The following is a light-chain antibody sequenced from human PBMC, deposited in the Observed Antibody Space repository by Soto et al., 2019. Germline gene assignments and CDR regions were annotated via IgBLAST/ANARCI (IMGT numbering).Light chain of an antibody. CDR3: QQYFTSPWT. V-gene: IGKV4-1*01. CDR2: WAS. Sequence: DIVMTQSPASLAVSLGARATFNCKSSQSILDRSKNKYYLAWYQQKSGQPPKLLIYWASLRESGVPDRFTGSGSGTDFTLTISSLQAEDVAVYYCQQYFTSPWTFGQGTKVEI. J-gene: IGKJ1*01. CDR1: QSILDRSKNKYY.